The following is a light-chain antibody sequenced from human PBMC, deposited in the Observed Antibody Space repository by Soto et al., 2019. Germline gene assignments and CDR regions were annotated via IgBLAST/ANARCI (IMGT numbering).Light chain of an antibody. CDR3: QQDYNLWT. CDR2: GAS. V-gene: IGKV3D-7*01. J-gene: IGKJ1*01. Sequence: EIVLTQSPATLSLSPVERATLSCRASQSVSSYLAWYQQKPGQAPRLLIYGASTRATGIPARFSGSGSGTDFTLTISSLQPEDFAVYYCQQDYNLWTFGQGTKVDIK. CDR1: QSVSSY.